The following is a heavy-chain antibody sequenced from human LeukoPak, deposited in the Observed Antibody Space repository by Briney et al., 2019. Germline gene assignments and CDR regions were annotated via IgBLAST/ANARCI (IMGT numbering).Heavy chain of an antibody. CDR2: IYHSGTT. V-gene: IGHV4-38-2*02. D-gene: IGHD1-26*01. CDR1: GYSISSGYY. Sequence: SETLSLTCTVSGYSISSGYYWGWIRQPPGKGLEWIGSIYHSGTTYYNPSLKSRVTISVDTSKNQFSLKLSSVTAADTAVYYCVGPRRGVGAVDYWGQGTLVTVSS. J-gene: IGHJ4*02. CDR3: VGPRRGVGAVDY.